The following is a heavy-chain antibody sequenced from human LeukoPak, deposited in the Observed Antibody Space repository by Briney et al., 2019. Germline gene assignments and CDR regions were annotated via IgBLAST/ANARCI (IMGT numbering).Heavy chain of an antibody. D-gene: IGHD2-2*01. CDR3: ARDHLEWWDIVVVPAARRYNWFDP. J-gene: IGHJ5*02. Sequence: SETLSLTCTVSGGSISSYYWSWIRQPAGKGLEWFGRIYTRGSTNYNPSLKSRVTMSVDTSKNQFSLKLSSVTAADTAVYYCARDHLEWWDIVVVPAARRYNWFDPWGQGTLVTVSS. CDR1: GGSISSYY. CDR2: IYTRGST. V-gene: IGHV4-4*07.